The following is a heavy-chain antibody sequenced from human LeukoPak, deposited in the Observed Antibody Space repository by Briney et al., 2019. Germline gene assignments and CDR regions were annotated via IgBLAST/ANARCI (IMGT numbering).Heavy chain of an antibody. CDR3: SRSLDY. Sequence: QAGGSLRLSCAASGFPFSGYWMDWVRQAPGKGMEWVANIKQDGSEQYYTDSVKGRFTISRDNAKNSLYLQMNSLRAEDTAVYYCSRSLDYLGQGALVTVSS. CDR1: GFPFSGYW. CDR2: IKQDGSEQ. J-gene: IGHJ4*02. V-gene: IGHV3-7*01.